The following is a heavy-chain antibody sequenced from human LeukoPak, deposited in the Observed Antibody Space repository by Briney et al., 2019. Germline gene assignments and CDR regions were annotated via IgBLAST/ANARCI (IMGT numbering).Heavy chain of an antibody. V-gene: IGHV2-70*11. CDR3: ARIYGDYAVGY. CDR1: GFSLTSSGMC. CDR2: IDWHDDK. D-gene: IGHD4-17*01. J-gene: IGHJ4*02. Sequence: ESGPTLVNPTQTLTLTCTFSGFSLTSSGMCVNWIRQPPGKALEWLARIDWHDDKYYSASLKTRLTISKDPSKNQVVLTMTNVDPVDTATCYCARIYGDYAVGYWGQGTLVTVSS.